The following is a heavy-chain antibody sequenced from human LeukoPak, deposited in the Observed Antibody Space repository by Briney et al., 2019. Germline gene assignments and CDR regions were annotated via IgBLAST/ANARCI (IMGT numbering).Heavy chain of an antibody. CDR1: GGSMSSYY. D-gene: IGHD3-9*01. Sequence: SETLSLTCSVSGGSMSSYYWSWIRQPPGKGLEWIGYIYYSESTNYNPSLKSRVTISVDTSKNQFSLNLSSVTAADTAVYYCARGLTIYDILTAYYTFPYFDYWGQGTLVTVSS. V-gene: IGHV4-59*01. CDR3: ARGLTIYDILTAYYTFPYFDY. J-gene: IGHJ4*02. CDR2: IYYSEST.